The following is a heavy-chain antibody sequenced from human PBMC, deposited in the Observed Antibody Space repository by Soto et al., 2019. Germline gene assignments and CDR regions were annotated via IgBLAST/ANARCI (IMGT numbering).Heavy chain of an antibody. CDR2: IYYSGST. CDR1: GESISSFY. D-gene: IGHD3-22*01. J-gene: IGHJ5*02. V-gene: IGHV4-59*01. Sequence: QVQLQESSPGLVKPSETLSLTCTVSGESISSFYWSWIRQPPGKGLEWIGNIYYSGSTNYNPSLKRRVTISIDTSRNQFSLRLRSVTAADTAVYYCSRDPTDYDSSGLLSYTWLDPWGQGTLVTVSS. CDR3: SRDPTDYDSSGLLSYTWLDP.